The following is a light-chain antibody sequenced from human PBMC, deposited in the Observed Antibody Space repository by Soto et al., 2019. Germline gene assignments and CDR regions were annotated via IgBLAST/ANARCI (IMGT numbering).Light chain of an antibody. CDR3: CSFSSSSTLV. CDR2: EVS. Sequence: QPALTQPASVSGSPGQSITISCTGTSSDVGGYNYVSWYQQHPGKAPKLMIYEVSNRPSGVSNRFSGSKSGNTASLTISGLQADDEADYYCCSFSSSSTLVFGGGTKLTVL. J-gene: IGLJ3*02. CDR1: SSDVGGYNY. V-gene: IGLV2-14*01.